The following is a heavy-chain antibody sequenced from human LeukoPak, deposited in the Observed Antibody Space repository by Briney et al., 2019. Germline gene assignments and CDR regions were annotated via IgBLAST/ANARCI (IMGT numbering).Heavy chain of an antibody. J-gene: IGHJ6*02. CDR2: IYTSGST. D-gene: IGHD3-22*01. CDR1: GGSFSGYY. Sequence: SETLSLTCAVYGGSFSGYYWSWIRQPAGKGLEWIGRIYTSGSTNYNPSLKSRVTMSVDTSKNQFSLKLSSVTAADTAVYYCASFTTWPGMDVWGQGTTVTVSS. CDR3: ASFTTWPGMDV. V-gene: IGHV4-59*10.